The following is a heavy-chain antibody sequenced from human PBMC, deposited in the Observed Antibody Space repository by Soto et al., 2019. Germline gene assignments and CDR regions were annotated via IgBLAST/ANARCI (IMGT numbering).Heavy chain of an antibody. CDR3: ARAYGSGSYYMWYFDY. D-gene: IGHD3-10*01. J-gene: IGHJ4*02. CDR2: IYYSGST. Sequence: TSETLSLTCTVSGGYISSYYWSWIRQPPGKGLEWIGYIYYSGSTNYNPSLKSRVTISVDTSKNQFSLKLSSVTAADTAVYYCARAYGSGSYYMWYFDYWGQGTLVTVS. V-gene: IGHV4-59*01. CDR1: GGYISSYY.